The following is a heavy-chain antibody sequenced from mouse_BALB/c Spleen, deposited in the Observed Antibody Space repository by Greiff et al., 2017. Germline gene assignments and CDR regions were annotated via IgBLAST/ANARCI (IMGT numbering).Heavy chain of an antibody. V-gene: IGHV6-6*02. CDR2: IRLKSNNYAT. CDR3: TRRNYGNLYYFDY. CDR1: GFTFSNYW. D-gene: IGHD2-1*01. J-gene: IGHJ2*01. Sequence: EVKLMESGGGLVQPGGSMKLSCVASGFTFSNYWMNWVRQSPEKGLEWVAEIRLKSNNYATHYAESVKGRFTISRDDSKSSVYLQMNNLRAEDTGIYYCTRRNYGNLYYFDYWGQGTTLTVSS.